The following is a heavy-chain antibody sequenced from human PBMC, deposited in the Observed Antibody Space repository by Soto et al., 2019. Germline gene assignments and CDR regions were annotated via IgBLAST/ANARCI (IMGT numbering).Heavy chain of an antibody. CDR3: ARRALSSSSTFRYYYYGMDV. V-gene: IGHV1-8*01. J-gene: IGHJ6*02. CDR1: GYTFTSYD. CDR2: MNPNSGNT. Sequence: QVQLVQSGAEVKKPGASVKVSCKASGYTFTSYDINWVRQATGQGLEWMGWMNPNSGNTDYAQKFQGSVTMTRNTSISTAYMELSSLRSEDTAVYYCARRALSSSSTFRYYYYGMDVWGQGTTVTVSS. D-gene: IGHD6-6*01.